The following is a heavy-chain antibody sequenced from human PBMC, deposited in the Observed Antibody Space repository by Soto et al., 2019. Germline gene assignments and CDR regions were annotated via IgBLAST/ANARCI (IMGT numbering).Heavy chain of an antibody. CDR1: GYTFTSHG. D-gene: IGHD6-19*01. V-gene: IGHV1-18*01. J-gene: IGHJ4*02. Sequence: QVQLVQSGGEVKKPGASVKVSCKTSGYTFTSHGISWVRQAPGQGLEWMGWISAWNGKTNFAQKLQGRGTMTTETSTSTAYMELRSLRSDDTAVYYCARDQTAVPATKLDYWGQGTRVTVSS. CDR2: ISAWNGKT. CDR3: ARDQTAVPATKLDY.